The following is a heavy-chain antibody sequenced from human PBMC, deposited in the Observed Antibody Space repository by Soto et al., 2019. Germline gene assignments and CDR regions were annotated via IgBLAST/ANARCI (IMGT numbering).Heavy chain of an antibody. J-gene: IGHJ6*02. D-gene: IGHD6-19*01. CDR1: GYSFTNQA. CDR3: ARGYDSSAYFYPLGDGMDV. V-gene: IGHV1-18*01. CDR2: ISGRSGNS. Sequence: ASVKVSCKTSGYSFTNQAINWVRQAPGQGLEWVGWISGRSGNSNSAGTVRGRVTMTTDTSTATAYLELRALTTDDTAVYYCARGYDSSAYFYPLGDGMDVWGQGTTVTISS.